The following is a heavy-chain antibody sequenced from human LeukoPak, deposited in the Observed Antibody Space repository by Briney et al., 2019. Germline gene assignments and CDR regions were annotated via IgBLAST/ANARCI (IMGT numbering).Heavy chain of an antibody. CDR3: ASEDSSSSYFDY. CDR2: IYYSGST. CDR1: GGSISSGDYY. Sequence: NPSQTLSLTCTVSGGSISSGDYYWSWIRQPPGKGLEWIGYIYYSGSTYNPSLKSRVTISVDTSKNQFSLKLSSVTAADTAVYYCASEDSSSSYFDYWGQGTLVTVSS. J-gene: IGHJ4*02. V-gene: IGHV4-30-4*08. D-gene: IGHD6-6*01.